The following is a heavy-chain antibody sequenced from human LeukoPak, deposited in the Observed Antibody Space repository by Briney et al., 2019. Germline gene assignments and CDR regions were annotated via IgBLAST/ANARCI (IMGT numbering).Heavy chain of an antibody. Sequence: GGSLRLSCAASGFTFSDYYMSWIRQAPGKGLEWVSYISSSGSTIYYADSVKGRFTISRDNAKNSLYLQMNSLRAEATAVYYCARGHYYDYRSFDYWGQGTLVTVSS. V-gene: IGHV3-11*01. CDR1: GFTFSDYY. D-gene: IGHD3-22*01. CDR3: ARGHYYDYRSFDY. J-gene: IGHJ4*02. CDR2: ISSSGSTI.